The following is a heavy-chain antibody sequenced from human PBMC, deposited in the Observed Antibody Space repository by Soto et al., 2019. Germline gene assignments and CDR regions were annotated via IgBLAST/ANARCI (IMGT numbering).Heavy chain of an antibody. Sequence: EVQLVESGGGLVKPGGSLRLSCAASGFTFSSYSMNWVRQAPGKGLEWVSAISSSSSYIYYADSVKGRFTISRDNVKNSMYLQMNSLRAEDTAVYYWARDGSGDDSSWYGYYYYGMDVWGQGTTVTVSS. CDR1: GFTFSSYS. CDR3: ARDGSGDDSSWYGYYYYGMDV. V-gene: IGHV3-21*01. D-gene: IGHD6-13*01. J-gene: IGHJ6*02. CDR2: ISSSSSYI.